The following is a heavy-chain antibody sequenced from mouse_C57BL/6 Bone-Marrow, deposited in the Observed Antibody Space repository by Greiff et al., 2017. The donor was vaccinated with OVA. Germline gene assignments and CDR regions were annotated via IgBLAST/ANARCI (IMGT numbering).Heavy chain of an antibody. CDR2: IYPGSGST. V-gene: IGHV1-55*01. CDR3: ARRYCGSSYWYFDV. J-gene: IGHJ1*03. CDR1: GYTFTSYW. Sequence: QVQLQQPGAELVKPGASVKMSCKASGYTFTSYWITWVKQRPGQGLEWIGDIYPGSGSTNYNEKFKSKATLTVDTSSSTAYMQLSSLTSEDSAVYDCARRYCGSSYWYFDVWGTGTTVTVSS. D-gene: IGHD1-1*01.